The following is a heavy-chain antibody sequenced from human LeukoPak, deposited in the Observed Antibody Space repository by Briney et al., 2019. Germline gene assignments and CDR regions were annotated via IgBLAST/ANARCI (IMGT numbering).Heavy chain of an antibody. Sequence: GGSLRRSCAASGFTVSSNYMSWVRQAPGKGLEWVSSISSRSSYIYHADSVKGRFTISRDNAKNSLYLQMNSLRAEDTAVYYCAREAYYYDSSGYVHDAFDIWGQGTVVTVSS. CDR2: ISSRSSYI. CDR1: GFTVSSNY. V-gene: IGHV3-21*01. J-gene: IGHJ3*02. D-gene: IGHD3-22*01. CDR3: AREAYYYDSSGYVHDAFDI.